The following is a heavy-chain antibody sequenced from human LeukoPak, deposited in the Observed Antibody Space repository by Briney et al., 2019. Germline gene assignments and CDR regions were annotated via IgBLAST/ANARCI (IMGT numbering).Heavy chain of an antibody. CDR1: GFTFSSYW. V-gene: IGHV3-30*18. Sequence: PGGSLRLSCVASGFTFSSYWMHWVRQAPGKGLEWVAVISYDGSNKYYADSVKGRFTISRDNSKNTLYLQMNSLRAEDTAVYYCAKVGIAVVWAFDIWGQGTMVTVSS. D-gene: IGHD6-19*01. CDR3: AKVGIAVVWAFDI. J-gene: IGHJ3*02. CDR2: ISYDGSNK.